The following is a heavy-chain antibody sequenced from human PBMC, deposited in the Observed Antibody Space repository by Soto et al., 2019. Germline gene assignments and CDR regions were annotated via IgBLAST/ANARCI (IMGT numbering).Heavy chain of an antibody. J-gene: IGHJ4*02. CDR2: ISGSGGTT. Sequence: EVQLLESGGGLVQPGGSLRISCIGSGCTFSSNAMSWVRQAPGKGLEWVSAISGSGGTTYYADSVKGRFAVSRDNSNNTLYLQMNSLRAEDTAVYYCAKQRAGFGSGSDTYYFDYWGQGTLVTVSS. CDR3: AKQRAGFGSGSDTYYFDY. CDR1: GCTFSSNA. V-gene: IGHV3-23*01. D-gene: IGHD3-10*01.